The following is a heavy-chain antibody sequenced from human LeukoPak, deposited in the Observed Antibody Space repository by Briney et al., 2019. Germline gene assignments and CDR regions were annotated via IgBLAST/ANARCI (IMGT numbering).Heavy chain of an antibody. Sequence: SETLSLTCTVSGGSISSYYWSWIRQPAGKGLEWIGRIYTSGSTNYNPSLKSRVTMSVDTSKNQFSLKLSSVTAADTAVYYCARARAAAGTHWFDPWSQGTLVTVSS. CDR2: IYTSGST. J-gene: IGHJ5*02. V-gene: IGHV4-4*07. CDR3: ARARAAAGTHWFDP. CDR1: GGSISSYY. D-gene: IGHD6-13*01.